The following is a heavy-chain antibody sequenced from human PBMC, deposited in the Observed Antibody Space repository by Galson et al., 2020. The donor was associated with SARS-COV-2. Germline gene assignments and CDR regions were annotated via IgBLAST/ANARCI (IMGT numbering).Heavy chain of an antibody. CDR2: ISDSGDSA. J-gene: IGHJ5*02. CDR1: GFTFLSYA. CDR3: AKDGEVYAPWFDP. D-gene: IGHD3-10*01. Sequence: GGSLRLSCAASGFTFLSYANCVRQAPGKGLEWLAGISDSGDSANYAASAKGRFTISRDNSKYTLYLQMNSLTAEDTAVYYCAKDGEVYAPWFDPWGQGTLVTVSS. V-gene: IGHV3-23*01.